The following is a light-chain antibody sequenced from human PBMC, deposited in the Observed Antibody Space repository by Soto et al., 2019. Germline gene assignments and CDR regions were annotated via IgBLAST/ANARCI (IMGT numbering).Light chain of an antibody. CDR3: QQYNDWPRT. CDR2: GAS. V-gene: IGKV3-15*01. J-gene: IGKJ1*01. CDR1: QSVTSN. Sequence: EIGMTQFPAPVTVSPGERAPLSCRASQSVTSNLAWYQQRPGQAPRLLIYGASTRATGMPIRFSGSGSGTEFTPSISSLQSEDFAIYYCQQYNDWPRTFGQGTKVDIK.